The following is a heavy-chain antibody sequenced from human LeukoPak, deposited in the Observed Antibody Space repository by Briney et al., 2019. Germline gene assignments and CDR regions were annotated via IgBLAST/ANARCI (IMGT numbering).Heavy chain of an antibody. CDR3: ARLMGTVTTYDY. CDR1: GFTFSNHW. J-gene: IGHJ4*02. CDR2: ITPDGSGD. Sequence: GGSLGLSCAASGFTFSNHWMSWVRQAPGRGLEWVASITPDGSGDYYMDSVKGRFTISRDNAENSLYLQMNSLGAEDTAVYYCARLMGTVTTYDYWRQGTLVTVSS. V-gene: IGHV3-7*01. D-gene: IGHD1-7*01.